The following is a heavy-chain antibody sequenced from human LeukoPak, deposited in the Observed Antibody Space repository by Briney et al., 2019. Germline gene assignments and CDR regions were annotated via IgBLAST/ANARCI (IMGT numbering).Heavy chain of an antibody. V-gene: IGHV3-7*04. D-gene: IGHD2-21*01. CDR1: GFTFSRSW. J-gene: IGHJ5*02. CDR3: VRAYHPGGWFDP. Sequence: GGSLRLSCAASGFTFSRSWMTWVRQAPGKGLEWVASINEDGSEIHYVDSVKGRFTISRDNAKDSLYLQMNSLTAEDTAMYYCVRAYHPGGWFDPWGQGTLVTVSS. CDR2: INEDGSEI.